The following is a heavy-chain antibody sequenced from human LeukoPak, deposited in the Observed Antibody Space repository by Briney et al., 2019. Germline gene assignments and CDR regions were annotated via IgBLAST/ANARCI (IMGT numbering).Heavy chain of an antibody. Sequence: PGGSLRLSCAASGFAFSSYWMHWVRQTPGKGLVWVSRINSGGGGTSYADSVKGRFTISRDNAKDTLYLQMNSLRVEDTAVYYCASSLGPLTEYWGQGTLVTVSS. CDR3: ASSLGPLTEY. J-gene: IGHJ4*02. V-gene: IGHV3-74*01. CDR2: INSGGGGT. D-gene: IGHD7-27*01. CDR1: GFAFSSYW.